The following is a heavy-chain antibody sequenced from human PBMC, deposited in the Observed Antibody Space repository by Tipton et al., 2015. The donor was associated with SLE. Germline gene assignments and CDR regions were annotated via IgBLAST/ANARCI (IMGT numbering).Heavy chain of an antibody. CDR2: IYDSGST. J-gene: IGHJ3*02. V-gene: IGHV4-59*08. Sequence: TLSLTCTVSGVSISRSYWSWIRQSPGKGLEWIGFIYDSGSTSYNPSLNSRVTISVDTSKNQFSLNLSSVTAADTAVYYCARHDGQWDAFDIWGQGTMVTVSS. CDR1: GVSISRSY. D-gene: IGHD6-19*01. CDR3: ARHDGQWDAFDI.